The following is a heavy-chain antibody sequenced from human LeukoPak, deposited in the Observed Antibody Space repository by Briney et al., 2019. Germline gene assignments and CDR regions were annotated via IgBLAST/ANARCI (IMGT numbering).Heavy chain of an antibody. CDR1: GYTFSNYD. CDR2: ISAYNGNT. J-gene: IGHJ4*02. Sequence: ASVKVSCKASGYTFSNYDINWVRQATGQGLEWMGWISAYNGNTNYAQKLQGRVTMTTDTSTSTAYMELRSLRSDDTAVYYCARESIHYDFWSGYYTFGYWGQGTLVTVSS. D-gene: IGHD3-3*01. CDR3: ARESIHYDFWSGYYTFGY. V-gene: IGHV1-18*01.